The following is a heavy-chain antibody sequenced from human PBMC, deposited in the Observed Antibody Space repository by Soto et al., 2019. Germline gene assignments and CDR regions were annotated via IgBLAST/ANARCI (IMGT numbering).Heavy chain of an antibody. Sequence: VGSLRLSCAASGFTFSSYAMHWVRQAPGKGLEWVAVISYDGSNKYYADSVKGRFTISRDNSKNTLYLQMNSLRAEDTAVYYCARVGGDDFGDPGGFDYWGQGTLVTVSS. J-gene: IGHJ4*02. CDR1: GFTFSSYA. V-gene: IGHV3-30-3*01. CDR3: ARVGGDDFGDPGGFDY. CDR2: ISYDGSNK. D-gene: IGHD4-17*01.